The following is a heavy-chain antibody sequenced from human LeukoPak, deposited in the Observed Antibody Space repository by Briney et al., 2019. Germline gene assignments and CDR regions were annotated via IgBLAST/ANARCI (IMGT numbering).Heavy chain of an antibody. CDR3: AITGAAAGSEYYYYGMDV. D-gene: IGHD6-13*01. CDR1: GYTFTGYY. CDR2: INPNSGGT. Sequence: GASVKVSCKASGYTFTGYYMHWVRQAPGQGLEWMGWINPNSGGTNYAQKFQGRVTMTRDTSISTAYMELSRLRSDDTAVYYCAITGAAAGSEYYYYGMDVWGQGTTVTVSS. V-gene: IGHV1-2*02. J-gene: IGHJ6*02.